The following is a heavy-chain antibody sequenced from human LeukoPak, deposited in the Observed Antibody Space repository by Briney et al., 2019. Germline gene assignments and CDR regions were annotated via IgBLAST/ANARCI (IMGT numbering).Heavy chain of an antibody. CDR3: ARDGGYSGYDLNYYYCYYMDV. CDR2: ISPSSNYI. CDR1: AFTFNIYS. Sequence: GGSLRLSCAASAFTFNIYSMNWVRQAPGKGLEGLSSISPSSNYIYYADSVKGRFTISRDNAKNSLYLQMNSLRTEDTAVYYCARDGGYSGYDLNYYYCYYMDVWGKGTTVTVSS. V-gene: IGHV3-21*01. D-gene: IGHD5-12*01. J-gene: IGHJ6*03.